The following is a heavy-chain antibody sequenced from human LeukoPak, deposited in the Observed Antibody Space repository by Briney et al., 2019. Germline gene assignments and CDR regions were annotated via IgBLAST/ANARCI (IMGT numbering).Heavy chain of an antibody. CDR1: GYTFTSYD. J-gene: IGHJ4*02. CDR3: ARGQTMVRGVIITNFDY. Sequence: GASVKVSCKASGYTFTSYDINWVRQATGQGLEWMGWMNPNSGNTGYAQKFQGRVTMTRNTSISTAYMELSSLRSEDTAVYYCARGQTMVRGVIITNFDYWGQGTLVTVSS. CDR2: MNPNSGNT. V-gene: IGHV1-8*01. D-gene: IGHD3-10*01.